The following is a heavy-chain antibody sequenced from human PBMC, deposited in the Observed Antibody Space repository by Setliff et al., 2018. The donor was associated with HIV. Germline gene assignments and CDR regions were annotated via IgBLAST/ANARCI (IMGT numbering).Heavy chain of an antibody. CDR1: GGSFTDYY. J-gene: IGHJ4*02. CDR2: INHSGST. Sequence: SETLSLTCAVFGGSFTDYYWIWIRQPPGKGLEWIGEINHSGSTHYNPSLKSRFIISVDTSKNQFSLKVNSMTAADTAVYYCIIAYSSGWLAPVGFDSWGQGTLVTVSS. CDR3: IIAYSSGWLAPVGFDS. V-gene: IGHV4-34*01. D-gene: IGHD6-19*01.